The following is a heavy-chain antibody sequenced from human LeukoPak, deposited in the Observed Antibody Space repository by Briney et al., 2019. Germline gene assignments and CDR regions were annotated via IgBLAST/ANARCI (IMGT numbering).Heavy chain of an antibody. CDR1: GFTLSSYT. CDR3: ASAWGGYCSSTSCYPFDY. Sequence: GGSLRLSCAASGFTLSSYTMNWVSQAPGKGLEWVSSISSSSSYIYYADSVKGRFTISRDNAKNSLYLQMNSLRAEDTAVYYCASAWGGYCSSTSCYPFDYWGHGDLVTVSS. J-gene: IGHJ4*01. CDR2: ISSSSSYI. D-gene: IGHD2-2*01. V-gene: IGHV3-21*01.